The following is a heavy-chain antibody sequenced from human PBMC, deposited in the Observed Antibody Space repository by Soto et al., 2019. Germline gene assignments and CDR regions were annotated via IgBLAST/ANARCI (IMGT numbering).Heavy chain of an antibody. J-gene: IGHJ4*02. D-gene: IGHD1-26*01. CDR2: ISASNGNT. V-gene: IGHV1-18*01. CDR3: ARDVNSGVRRAFDY. Sequence: ASVKVSCKTSGYTFTSYGINWVRQAPGQGLEWMGWISASNGNTNFAQKLQGRVTMTTDRSTSTAYVELRSLRFDDTAVYYCARDVNSGVRRAFDYWGQGTLVTVS. CDR1: GYTFTSYG.